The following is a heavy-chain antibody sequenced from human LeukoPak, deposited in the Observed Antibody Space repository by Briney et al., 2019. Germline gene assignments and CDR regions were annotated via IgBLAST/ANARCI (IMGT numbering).Heavy chain of an antibody. J-gene: IGHJ3*02. CDR2: ISGSGGST. D-gene: IGHD3-10*01. CDR3: AKGMVRGVGAAFDI. V-gene: IGHV3-23*01. Sequence: QPGGSLRRSCAASGFTFSSYAMSWVRQAPGKGLEGTSVISGSGGSTYYADSVKGRFTISRDNSKNTLYLQRNSLRAEDTAVYYCAKGMVRGVGAAFDIWGQGTMVTVSS. CDR1: GFTFSSYA.